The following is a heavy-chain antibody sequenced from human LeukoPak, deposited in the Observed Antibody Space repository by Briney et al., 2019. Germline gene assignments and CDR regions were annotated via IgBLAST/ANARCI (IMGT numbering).Heavy chain of an antibody. CDR3: ARGSPPRRNYDSRGYYSYYFDY. V-gene: IGHV1-18*01. CDR2: ISAYNGNT. Sequence: ASVKVSCKASGYTFTSYGISWVRQAPGQGPEWMGWISAYNGNTHYAQKLQGRVTMTTDTSTSTVYMELRSLRSDDTAVYYCARGSPPRRNYDSRGYYSYYFDYRGQGTLVTVSS. J-gene: IGHJ4*02. CDR1: GYTFTSYG. D-gene: IGHD3-22*01.